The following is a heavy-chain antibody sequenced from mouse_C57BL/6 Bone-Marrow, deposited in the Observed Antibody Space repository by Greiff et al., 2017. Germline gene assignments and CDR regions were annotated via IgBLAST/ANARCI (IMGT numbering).Heavy chain of an antibody. CDR2: IYPGGGYT. J-gene: IGHJ1*03. V-gene: IGHV1-63*01. CDR3: ARRGLRYFDV. Sequence: QVQLQQSGAELVRPGTSVKMSCKASGYTFTHFWIGWAKQRPGHGLEWIGDIYPGGGYTNYNEKFKGKATLTADKSSSTAYMQFSSLTSEDSAIYYCARRGLRYFDVWGTGTTVTVSS. CDR1: GYTFTHFW. D-gene: IGHD3-3*01.